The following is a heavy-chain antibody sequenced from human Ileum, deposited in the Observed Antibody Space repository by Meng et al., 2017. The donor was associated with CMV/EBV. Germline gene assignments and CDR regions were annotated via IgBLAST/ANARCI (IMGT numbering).Heavy chain of an antibody. D-gene: IGHD4-23*01. Sequence: QVQLQQGGAGLLKPSETLSLTCAVDGGSFSDYYWIWIRQSPGKGLEWIGEVHHSGITNYNPSLKSRVTISVDTSKNQFFLKLTSVTAADTGLYYCATNSEDYWGQGTLVTVSS. J-gene: IGHJ4*02. CDR2: VHHSGIT. V-gene: IGHV4-34*01. CDR3: ATNSEDY. CDR1: GGSFSDYY.